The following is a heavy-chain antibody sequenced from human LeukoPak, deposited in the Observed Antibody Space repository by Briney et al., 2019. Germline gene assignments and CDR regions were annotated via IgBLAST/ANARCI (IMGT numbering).Heavy chain of an antibody. CDR3: ARQGGYGYPYNWFDP. J-gene: IGHJ5*02. CDR1: GYSFTSYW. D-gene: IGHD5-18*01. CDR2: IYPGDSDT. V-gene: IGHV5-51*01. Sequence: GESLKISCKGSGYSFTSYWIGWVRQMPGKGLEWMGIIYPGDSDTRYSPPFQGQVTFSVDKSISTAYLQWSSLKASGTAMYYCARQGGYGYPYNWFDPWGQGTLVTVSS.